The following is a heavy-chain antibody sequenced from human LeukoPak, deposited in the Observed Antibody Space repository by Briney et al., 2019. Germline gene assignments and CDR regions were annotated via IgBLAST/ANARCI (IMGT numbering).Heavy chain of an antibody. D-gene: IGHD3-22*01. Sequence: GGSLRLSCAASGFTFDDYAMHWVRQAPGKGLEWVSGISWNSGSIGYADSVKGRFTISRDNAKNSLYLQMNSLRAEDMALYYCAKGHTYYYDSSGYSRDAFDIWAQGTMVTVSS. J-gene: IGHJ3*02. CDR2: ISWNSGSI. V-gene: IGHV3-9*03. CDR3: AKGHTYYYDSSGYSRDAFDI. CDR1: GFTFDDYA.